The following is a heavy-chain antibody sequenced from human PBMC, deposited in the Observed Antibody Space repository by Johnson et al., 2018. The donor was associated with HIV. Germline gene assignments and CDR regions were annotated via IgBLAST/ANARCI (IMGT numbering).Heavy chain of an antibody. CDR2: ILYDGINK. CDR3: ARGGRYYDPGAFDI. D-gene: IGHD3-22*01. CDR1: GFTFSTYD. J-gene: IGHJ3*02. Sequence: VQLVESGGGVVQPGGSLRLSCAASGFTFSTYDMHWVRQAPGKGLEWVAFILYDGINKYYADSVKGRFTISRDNSKNTLYLQMNSLRAEDTAVYYCARGGRYYDPGAFDIWGQGAMVTVSS. V-gene: IGHV3-30*02.